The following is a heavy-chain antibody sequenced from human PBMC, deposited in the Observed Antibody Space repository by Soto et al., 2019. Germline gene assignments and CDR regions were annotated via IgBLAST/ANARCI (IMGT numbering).Heavy chain of an antibody. CDR2: ISGGGDTT. D-gene: IGHD3-10*01. CDR3: AKGRGGSGSLTPRVDF. Sequence: EVQLLESGGGLVQPGGSLRLSCAASGFTFNNYAMTWVRQAPGKGLEWVSAISGGGDTTSYADSVKGRFTVSRDGSKNTLYPQKSSLGAEETALYYCAKGRGGSGSLTPRVDFWGQGTLVTVSS. CDR1: GFTFNNYA. V-gene: IGHV3-23*01. J-gene: IGHJ4*02.